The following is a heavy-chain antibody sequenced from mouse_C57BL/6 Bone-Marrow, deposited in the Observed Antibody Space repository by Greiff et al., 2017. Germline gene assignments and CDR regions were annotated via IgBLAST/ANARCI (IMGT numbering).Heavy chain of an antibody. CDR3: ARDPCGD. J-gene: IGHJ2*01. CDR2: ISDGGSYT. Sequence: EVKLLESGGGLVKPGGSLKLSCAASGYTFSSYAMSWVRQTPEKGLEWVATISDGGSYTYYPENVKGRFTISRDNAKNTLYLQMSHLKSEDTAMYYCARDPCGDWGKGTTLTAAS. V-gene: IGHV5-4*01. CDR1: GYTFSSYA.